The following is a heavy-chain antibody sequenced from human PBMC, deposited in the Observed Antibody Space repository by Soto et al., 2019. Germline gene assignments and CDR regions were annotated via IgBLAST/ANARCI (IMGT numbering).Heavy chain of an antibody. J-gene: IGHJ3*02. D-gene: IGHD1-26*01. Sequence: GATVKVSCKGSRVPFRSSAVQWVRQARGQRLEWIGWIVVGSGNTNYAQTFQERVTITRDMSTSTAYMELSSLRSEDTAVYYCAASSGTYYETFDIWG. CDR2: IVVGSGNT. CDR3: AASSGTYYETFDI. V-gene: IGHV1-58*01. CDR1: RVPFRSSA.